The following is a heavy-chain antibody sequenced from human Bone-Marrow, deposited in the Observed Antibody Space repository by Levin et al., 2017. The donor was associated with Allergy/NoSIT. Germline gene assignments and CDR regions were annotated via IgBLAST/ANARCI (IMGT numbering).Heavy chain of an antibody. J-gene: IGHJ5*02. V-gene: IGHV3-9*01. CDR3: ARDPESDTAWRSFDP. CDR1: GFTFDDYA. D-gene: IGHD2-21*02. Sequence: GGSLRLSCAASGFTFDDYAMHWVRQTPGRGLEWVSRINWDGTDIGYADSVKGRFTISRDNAKNSLYLKMNSLRPEDTAFYYCARDPESDTAWRSFDPWGQGTLDTVSS. CDR2: INWDGTDI.